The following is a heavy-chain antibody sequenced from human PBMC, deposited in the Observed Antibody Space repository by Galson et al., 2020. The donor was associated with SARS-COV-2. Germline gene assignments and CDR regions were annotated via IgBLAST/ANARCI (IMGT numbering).Heavy chain of an antibody. D-gene: IGHD6-19*01. Sequence: TGGSLRLSCAASGFTFSSYGMHWVRQAPGKGLEWVAVIWYDGSNKYYADSVKGRFTISRDNSKNTLYLQMNSLRAEDTAVYYCARDQVEGYSSGWYGSDYYYCMDVWGQGTTVTVSS. J-gene: IGHJ6*02. CDR2: IWYDGSNK. V-gene: IGHV3-33*01. CDR3: ARDQVEGYSSGWYGSDYYYCMDV. CDR1: GFTFSSYG.